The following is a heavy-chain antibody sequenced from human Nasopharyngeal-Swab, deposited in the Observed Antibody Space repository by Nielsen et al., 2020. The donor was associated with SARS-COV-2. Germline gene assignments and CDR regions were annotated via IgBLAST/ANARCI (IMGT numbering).Heavy chain of an antibody. D-gene: IGHD3/OR15-3a*01. J-gene: IGHJ5*02. CDR3: AREKDFNWFDP. CDR2: IWYDGSNK. V-gene: IGHV3-33*01. Sequence: GESLKISCAASGFTFSGHGMHWVRQAPGKGLEWVAVIWYDGSNKYYGDSVKGRFTISRDNSRNTLFLHMASLRAEDTAVYYCAREKDFNWFDPWGQGTLVTVSS. CDR1: GFTFSGHG.